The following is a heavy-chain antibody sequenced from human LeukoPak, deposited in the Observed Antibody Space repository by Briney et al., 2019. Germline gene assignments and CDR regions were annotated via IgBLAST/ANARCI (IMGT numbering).Heavy chain of an antibody. CDR3: ARSTANAFDI. V-gene: IGHV3-48*04. CDR2: ISSGSTTK. Sequence: GGSLRLSCAASGFTFSTYSMNWVRQAPGKGLEWLSYISSGSTTKYYADSVKGRFTISRDNAKNTLYLQINSLRAEDTAVYYCARSTANAFDIWGQGTMVTVSS. CDR1: GFTFSTYS. D-gene: IGHD4-11*01. J-gene: IGHJ3*02.